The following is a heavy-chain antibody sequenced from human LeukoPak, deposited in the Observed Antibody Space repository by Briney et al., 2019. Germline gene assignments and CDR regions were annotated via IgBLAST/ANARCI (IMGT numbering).Heavy chain of an antibody. CDR1: GFTFSSYS. CDR2: ISSSSSYI. CDR3: ARGAAAAGTGFDP. J-gene: IGHJ5*02. D-gene: IGHD6-13*01. V-gene: IGHV3-21*01. Sequence: GGSLRLSCAASGFTFSSYSMNWVRQAPGKGLEWVSSISSSSSYIYYADSVKGRFTISRDNAKNSLYLQMNSLRAEDTAVYYCARGAAAAGTGFDPWGQGTLVTVSS.